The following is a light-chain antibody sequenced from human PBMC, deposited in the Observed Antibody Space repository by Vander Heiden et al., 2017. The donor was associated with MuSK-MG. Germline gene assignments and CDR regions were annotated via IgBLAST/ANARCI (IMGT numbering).Light chain of an antibody. V-gene: IGLV3-21*02. Sequence: SYVLTQPPSVSGAPGQTARITCGGNNLGGKSVNWYQQKPGQAPVLVVYDDSDRPSGIPERFSGSNSGNTATLTITNIGAEDEADYYCQVWDKTTDRVIFGGGTKLTVL. CDR1: NLGGKS. CDR3: QVWDKTTDRVI. J-gene: IGLJ2*01. CDR2: DDS.